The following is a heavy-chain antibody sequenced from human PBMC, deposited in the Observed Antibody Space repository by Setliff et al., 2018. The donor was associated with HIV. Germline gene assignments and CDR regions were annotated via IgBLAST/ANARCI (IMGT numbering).Heavy chain of an antibody. CDR1: GGSISSGSYY. J-gene: IGHJ4*02. Sequence: SETLSLTCTVSGGSISSGSYYWSWIRQPAGKGLEWIGRIWTSGSTNYNPSLKSRVTISVDTSKNQFSLKLSSVTAADTAVYYCARAVGYYYGSGSHIDYWGQGTLVTVSS. V-gene: IGHV4-61*02. CDR2: IWTSGST. D-gene: IGHD3-10*01. CDR3: ARAVGYYYGSGSHIDY.